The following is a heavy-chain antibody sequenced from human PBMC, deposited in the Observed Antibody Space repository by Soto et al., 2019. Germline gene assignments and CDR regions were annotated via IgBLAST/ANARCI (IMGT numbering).Heavy chain of an antibody. D-gene: IGHD3-22*01. Sequence: QVQLLESGGGVVQPGRSLRLSCAASGFTFSSYGIHWVRQAPGKGLEWVAVISHDGSKTNYADSVKGRFTISRDNSKDTVYLQMNSLRAEDTAVYYCAKDTYYSSSSGYYVFDSWGQGTLVTVSS. CDR3: AKDTYYSSSSGYYVFDS. J-gene: IGHJ4*02. CDR2: ISHDGSKT. CDR1: GFTFSSYG. V-gene: IGHV3-30*18.